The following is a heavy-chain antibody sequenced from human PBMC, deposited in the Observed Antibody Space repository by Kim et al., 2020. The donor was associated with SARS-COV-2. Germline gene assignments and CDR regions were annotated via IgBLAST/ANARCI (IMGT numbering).Heavy chain of an antibody. V-gene: IGHV1-46*01. J-gene: IGHJ3*02. CDR3: AREGFGDIVVVPAEDAFDI. CDR2: INPSGGST. Sequence: ASVKVSCKASGYTFTSYYMHWVRQAPGQGLEWMGIINPSGGSTSYAQKFQGRVTMTRDTSTSTVYMELSSLRSEDTAVYYCAREGFGDIVVVPAEDAFDIWGQGTMVTVSS. D-gene: IGHD2-2*01. CDR1: GYTFTSYY.